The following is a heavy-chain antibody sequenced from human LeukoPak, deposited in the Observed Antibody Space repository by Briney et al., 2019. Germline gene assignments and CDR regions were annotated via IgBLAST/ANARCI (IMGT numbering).Heavy chain of an antibody. CDR2: ISSSGRTI. CDR1: GFTFSDYY. V-gene: IGHV3-11*01. CDR3: ARNLWFGESSDAFDM. J-gene: IGHJ3*02. Sequence: GGSLRLSCAASGFTFSDYYMSWFRQAPGKGLEWVSYISSSGRTIYYADSVKGRFTISRDNAKKSLYLQMNSLRADDTAVYYCARNLWFGESSDAFDMWGQGTMVTVSS. D-gene: IGHD3-10*01.